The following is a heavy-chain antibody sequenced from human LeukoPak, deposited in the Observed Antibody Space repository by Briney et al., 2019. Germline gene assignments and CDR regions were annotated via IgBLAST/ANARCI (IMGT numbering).Heavy chain of an antibody. V-gene: IGHV4-34*01. D-gene: IGHD3-3*02. Sequence: PSETLSLTCAVYGGSFSGYYWSWIRQPPGKGLEWIEEINHSGSTNYNPSLKSRVTISVDTSKNQFSLKLSSVTAADTAVYYCARARVHFWSGYYYYYGMDVWGQGTTVTVSS. CDR3: ARARVHFWSGYYYYYGMDV. J-gene: IGHJ6*02. CDR1: GGSFSGYY. CDR2: INHSGST.